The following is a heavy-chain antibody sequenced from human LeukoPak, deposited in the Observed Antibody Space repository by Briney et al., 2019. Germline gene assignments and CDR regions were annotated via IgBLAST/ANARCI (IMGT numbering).Heavy chain of an antibody. D-gene: IGHD4-17*01. Sequence: GASVKVSCKASGYTFTSYAMHWVRQAPGQRLEWMGWINAGNGNTKYSQKFQGRVTMTTDTSTSTAYMELRSLRSDDTAVYYCARVYGDRHFDYWGQGTLVTVSS. CDR3: ARVYGDRHFDY. CDR1: GYTFTSYA. J-gene: IGHJ4*02. CDR2: INAGNGNT. V-gene: IGHV1-3*01.